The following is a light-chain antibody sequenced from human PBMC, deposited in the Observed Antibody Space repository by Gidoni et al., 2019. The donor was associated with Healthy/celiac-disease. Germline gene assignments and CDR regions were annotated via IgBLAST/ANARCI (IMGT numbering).Light chain of an antibody. CDR1: QSVSSN. CDR2: GAS. CDR3: QQYNNRPPIT. J-gene: IGKJ3*01. Sequence: EIVMTQSPATLSVSPGERATLSCRASQSVSSNLAGYQQKPGQAPRLLIYGASTRATGIPARFSGSGSGTEFTLTISSRQSEDFAVYYCQQYNNRPPITFGPGTKVDIK. V-gene: IGKV3-15*01.